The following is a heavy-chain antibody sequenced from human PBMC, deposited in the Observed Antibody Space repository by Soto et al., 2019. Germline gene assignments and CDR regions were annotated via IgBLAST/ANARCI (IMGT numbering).Heavy chain of an antibody. CDR1: GFTFSGYA. J-gene: IGHJ6*02. V-gene: IGHV3-23*01. CDR3: AKVQGNRPYYYGMDV. Sequence: EVQLLESGGGLVQPGGSLRLSCAASGFTFSGYAMSWVRQAPGKGLEWVSAISGSGGSTYYADSVKGRFTISRDNSKNTLYLQMNSLRAEDTAVYYCAKVQGNRPYYYGMDVWGQGTTVTVSS. CDR2: ISGSGGST. D-gene: IGHD4-4*01.